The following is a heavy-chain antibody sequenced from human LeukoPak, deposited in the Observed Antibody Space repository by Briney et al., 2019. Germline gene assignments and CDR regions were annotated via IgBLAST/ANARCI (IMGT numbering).Heavy chain of an antibody. CDR3: ARDGDDSSGYYSYNWFDP. Sequence: GASVKVSCKASGYTFTGFFIHWVRQAPGQGLEWMGWINPNSGGTNYAQKFQGRVTMTRDTSISTAYMELSRLRSDDTAVYYCARDGDDSSGYYSYNWFDPWGQGTLVTVSS. V-gene: IGHV1-2*02. CDR1: GYTFTGFF. J-gene: IGHJ5*02. D-gene: IGHD3-22*01. CDR2: INPNSGGT.